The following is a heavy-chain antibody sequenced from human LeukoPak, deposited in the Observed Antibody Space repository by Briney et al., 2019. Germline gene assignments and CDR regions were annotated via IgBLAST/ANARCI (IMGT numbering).Heavy chain of an antibody. D-gene: IGHD3-22*01. CDR3: ARDPYYYDSSGYSGHNWFDP. Sequence: GGSLRLSCAASGFTFSSYAMSWVRQAPGKGLEWVANIKQDGSEKYYVDSVKGRFAISRDNAKNSLYLQMNSLRAEDTAVYYCARDPYYYDSSGYSGHNWFDPWGQGTLVTVSS. V-gene: IGHV3-7*01. J-gene: IGHJ5*02. CDR2: IKQDGSEK. CDR1: GFTFSSYA.